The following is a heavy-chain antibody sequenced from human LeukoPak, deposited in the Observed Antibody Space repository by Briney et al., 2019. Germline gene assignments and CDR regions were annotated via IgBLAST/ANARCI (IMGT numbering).Heavy chain of an antibody. CDR2: IIPIFGTA. D-gene: IGHD3-22*01. Sequence: SVKVSCKASGGTFSSYAINWVRQAPGQGLEWVGRIIPIFGTANYAQKFQGRVMITTDESTSTAYMELSSLRSEDTAVYYCARGVSGYQGYYNMDVWDKGTTVTVSS. CDR3: ARGVSGYQGYYNMDV. J-gene: IGHJ6*03. CDR1: GGTFSSYA. V-gene: IGHV1-69*05.